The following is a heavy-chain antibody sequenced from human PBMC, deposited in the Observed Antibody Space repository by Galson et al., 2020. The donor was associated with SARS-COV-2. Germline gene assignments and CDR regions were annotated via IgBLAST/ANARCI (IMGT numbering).Heavy chain of an antibody. CDR2: VHYSGKT. V-gene: IGHV4-59*02. Sequence: SETLSLTCTASGGSVTNDYWRWVRQPPGKGLEWIGYVHYSGKTHSNPSLQSQVTMSVDTYNNASPLRLTSVASADTAVYYCARWLCIGGTCYYLDVWGKGTTVTVSS. D-gene: IGHD2-15*01. J-gene: IGHJ6*04. CDR3: ARWLCIGGTCYYLDV. CDR1: GGSVTNDY.